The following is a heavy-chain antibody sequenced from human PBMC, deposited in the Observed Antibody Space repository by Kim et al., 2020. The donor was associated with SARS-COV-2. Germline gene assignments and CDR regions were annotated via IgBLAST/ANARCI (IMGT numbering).Heavy chain of an antibody. CDR3: ARDSYVDTAMAPDY. Sequence: GGSLRLSCAASGFTFSSYGMHWVRQAPGKGLEWVAVIWYDGSNKYYADSVKGRFTISRDNSKNTLYLQMNSLRAEDTAVYYCARDSYVDTAMAPDYWGQGTLVTVSS. D-gene: IGHD5-18*01. J-gene: IGHJ4*02. V-gene: IGHV3-33*01. CDR2: IWYDGSNK. CDR1: GFTFSSYG.